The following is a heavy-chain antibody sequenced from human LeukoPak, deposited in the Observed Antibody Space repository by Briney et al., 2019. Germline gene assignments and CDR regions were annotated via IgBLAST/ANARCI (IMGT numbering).Heavy chain of an antibody. CDR2: ISAYNGNT. D-gene: IGHD1/OR15-1a*01. CDR3: ARARGKFGITGTYWFDP. Sequence: ASVKVSCKASGYTFTSYGISWVRQAPGQGLEWMGWISAYNGNTNYAQKLQGRVTMTTDTSTSTAYMELRSLRSDDTAVYYCARARGKFGITGTYWFDPWGQGTLVTVSS. J-gene: IGHJ5*02. V-gene: IGHV1-18*01. CDR1: GYTFTSYG.